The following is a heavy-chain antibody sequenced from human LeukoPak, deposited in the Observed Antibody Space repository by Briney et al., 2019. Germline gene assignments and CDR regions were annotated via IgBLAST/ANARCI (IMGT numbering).Heavy chain of an antibody. V-gene: IGHV3-43*01. D-gene: IGHD3-16*01. Sequence: GGSLRLSCAASGFTFDDYTMHWVRQAPGKGLEWVSLISWDGGSTYYADSVKGRFTISRDNSKNSLYLQMNSLRTEDTALYYCAGGSFDYWGQGTLVTVSS. CDR2: ISWDGGST. CDR3: AGGSFDY. CDR1: GFTFDDYT. J-gene: IGHJ4*02.